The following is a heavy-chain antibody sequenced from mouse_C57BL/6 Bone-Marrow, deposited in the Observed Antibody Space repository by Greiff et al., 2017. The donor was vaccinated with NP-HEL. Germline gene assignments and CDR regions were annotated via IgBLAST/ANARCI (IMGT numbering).Heavy chain of an antibody. CDR1: GFSLTSYG. Sequence: VQRVESGPGLVQPSQSLSITCTVSGFSLTSYGVHWVRQSPGQGLEWLGVIWSGGSTDYNAAFISRLSISKDNSKSQVFFKMNSLQADDTAIYYCARNEGGLLGDFDYWGQGTTLTVSS. CDR2: IWSGGST. D-gene: IGHD2-3*01. CDR3: ARNEGGLLGDFDY. J-gene: IGHJ2*01. V-gene: IGHV2-2*01.